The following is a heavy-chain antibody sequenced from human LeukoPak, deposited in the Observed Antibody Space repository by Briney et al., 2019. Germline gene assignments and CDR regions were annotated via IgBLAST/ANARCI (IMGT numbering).Heavy chain of an antibody. CDR1: GFTFSSYA. CDR3: AKLGLIWSGYSAIYDLDY. J-gene: IGHJ4*02. D-gene: IGHD3-3*01. V-gene: IGHV3-23*01. CDR2: MSGSGGST. Sequence: GGSLRLSCATSGFTFSSYAMHWVRQAPGKGLEWVSLMSGSGGSTYYADSVKGRFTISRDNSKNTLYLQMNSLRAEDTAVYYCAKLGLIWSGYSAIYDLDYWGQGTLVTVSS.